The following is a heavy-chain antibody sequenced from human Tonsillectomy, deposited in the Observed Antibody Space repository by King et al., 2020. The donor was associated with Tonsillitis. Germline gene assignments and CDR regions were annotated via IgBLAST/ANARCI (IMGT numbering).Heavy chain of an antibody. CDR3: AKDLEISSGYYYPGAFDF. J-gene: IGHJ3*01. Sequence: VQLVESGGGLVQPGGSLRLSCAASGFTFRSYAMSWVRQAPGKGLEWVSAISGNSINTYYADSVKGRFTISRDNSKNTVFLQINSLRDEDTAVYYCAKDLEISSGYYYPGAFDFWGQGTMVTVSS. V-gene: IGHV3-23*04. CDR1: GFTFRSYA. D-gene: IGHD3-22*01. CDR2: ISGNSINT.